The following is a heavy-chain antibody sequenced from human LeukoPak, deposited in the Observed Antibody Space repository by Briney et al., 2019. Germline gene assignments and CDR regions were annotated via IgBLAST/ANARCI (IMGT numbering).Heavy chain of an antibody. CDR3: GRRLRD. CDR2: INTDGSST. J-gene: IGHJ4*02. V-gene: IGHV3-74*01. CDR1: GFPFSSHW. Sequence: EGSLRLSCAASGFPFSSHWMHWVRQAPGKGLVWVSHINTDGSSTNYADSVKGRFTISRDNAKNTLYLQMNSLRAEDTAVYYCGRRLRDWGQGTLVTVSS.